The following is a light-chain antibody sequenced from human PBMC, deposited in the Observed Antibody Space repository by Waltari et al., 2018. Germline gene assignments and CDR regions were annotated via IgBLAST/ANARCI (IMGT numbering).Light chain of an antibody. Sequence: EIVLTQSPGTLSLSPGERATLPCRASQSVSSSYLAWYQQQPGQAPRLLIYGASSRATGIPDRFSGSGSGTDFTLTISRLEPEDFAVYYCQQYGSSLPMYTFGQGTKLEIK. CDR2: GAS. CDR3: QQYGSSLPMYT. V-gene: IGKV3-20*01. CDR1: QSVSSSY. J-gene: IGKJ2*01.